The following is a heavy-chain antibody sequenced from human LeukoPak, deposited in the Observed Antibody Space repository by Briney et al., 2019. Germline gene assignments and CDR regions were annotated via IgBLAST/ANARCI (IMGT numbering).Heavy chain of an antibody. CDR1: GFTFSSYE. V-gene: IGHV3-48*03. CDR2: ISSSGSTI. D-gene: IGHD6-13*01. Sequence: GGSLRLSCAASGFTFSSYEMNWVRQAPGKGLEWVSYISSSGSTIYYADSVKGRFTISRDNAKNSLYLQMNSLRAEDTAVCYCARDPPRIAAAGTKAFDIWGQGTMVTVSS. CDR3: ARDPPRIAAAGTKAFDI. J-gene: IGHJ3*02.